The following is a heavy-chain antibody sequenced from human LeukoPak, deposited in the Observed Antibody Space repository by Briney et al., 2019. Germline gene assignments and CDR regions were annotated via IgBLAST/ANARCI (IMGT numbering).Heavy chain of an antibody. D-gene: IGHD4-11*01. CDR3: AKVPSAYTQTQYYFDY. Sequence: PGGSLGFSCEASGFTFGSYAMSWFRKAPGRGLDWVSPIGGSGGSTYYADSVKGRFTISRDNSKNTLYLQMNSLRAEDTAVYYCAKVPSAYTQTQYYFDYWGQGTLVTVSS. CDR2: IGGSGGST. V-gene: IGHV3-23*01. CDR1: GFTFGSYA. J-gene: IGHJ4*02.